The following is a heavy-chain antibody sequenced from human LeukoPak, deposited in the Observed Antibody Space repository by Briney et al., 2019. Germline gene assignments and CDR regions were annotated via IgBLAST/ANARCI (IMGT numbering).Heavy chain of an antibody. V-gene: IGHV4-61*02. CDR1: GGSISSGSYY. J-gene: IGHJ4*02. D-gene: IGHD3-10*01. Sequence: SETLSLTCTVAGGSISSGSYYCSWIRHPAGKGLEWIGRIYTSGSTNYNPSLKTRFPISVATSKNQLSLKLCAVTAPATTTYYCAGELPPTMACDYWGQGTLVTVSS. CDR2: IYTSGST. CDR3: AGELPPTMACDY.